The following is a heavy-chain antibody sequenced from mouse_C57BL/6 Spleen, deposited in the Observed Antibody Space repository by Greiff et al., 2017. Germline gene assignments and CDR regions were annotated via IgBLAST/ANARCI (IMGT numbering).Heavy chain of an antibody. J-gene: IGHJ3*01. Sequence: VQLQQSGPELVKPGASVKISCKASGYTFTDYYMNWVKQSHGKSLEWIGDINPNNGGTSYNQKFKGKDTLTVDKSSSTAYMELRSLTSEDSAVYYCARWGYSNYVGFAYWGQGTLVTVSA. CDR1: GYTFTDYY. CDR2: INPNNGGT. D-gene: IGHD2-5*01. V-gene: IGHV1-26*01. CDR3: ARWGYSNYVGFAY.